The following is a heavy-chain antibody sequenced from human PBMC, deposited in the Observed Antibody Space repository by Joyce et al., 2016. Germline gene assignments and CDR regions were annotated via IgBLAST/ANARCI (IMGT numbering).Heavy chain of an antibody. Sequence: QLHLQESGPGLVKPSETLSLTCTVSGGSMSSISFYGGWIRQPLGKVLEWIGSISYSGKTYYNPSLKSRVTTSIDTSKNQFSLDLTSVTAADTAVYYCARLYSGNSVDYWGQGTLVTVSS. CDR1: GGSMSSISFY. CDR3: ARLYSGNSVDY. CDR2: ISYSGKT. J-gene: IGHJ4*02. D-gene: IGHD4-23*01. V-gene: IGHV4-39*01.